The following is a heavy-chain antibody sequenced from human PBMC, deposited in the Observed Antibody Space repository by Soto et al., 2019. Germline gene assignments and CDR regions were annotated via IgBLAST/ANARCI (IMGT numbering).Heavy chain of an antibody. V-gene: IGHV3-20*04. CDR3: AREYYNDSSGYYAFDY. Sequence: PGGSLRLSCAASGFTFDDYGMSWVRQAPGKGLEWVSGINWNGGSTGYADSVKGRFTISRDNAKNSLYLQMNSLRAEDTALYYCAREYYNDSSGYYAFDYWGQGTLVTVSS. J-gene: IGHJ4*02. D-gene: IGHD3-22*01. CDR1: GFTFDDYG. CDR2: INWNGGST.